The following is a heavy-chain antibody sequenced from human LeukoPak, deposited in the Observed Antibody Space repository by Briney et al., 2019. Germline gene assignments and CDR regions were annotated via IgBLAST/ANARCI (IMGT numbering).Heavy chain of an antibody. J-gene: IGHJ4*02. CDR3: AKDVGKWESLHFFDY. D-gene: IGHD1-26*01. CDR2: ISGSGAST. CDR1: GFTFSSYA. V-gene: IGHV3-23*01. Sequence: GGSLRLSCAASGFTFSSYAMSWVRQAPGKGLEWISGISGSGASTYYADSVKGRFTISRDDSRNTLYLQMNSLRGDDTAVYYCAKDVGKWESLHFFDYWGQGTLVTVSS.